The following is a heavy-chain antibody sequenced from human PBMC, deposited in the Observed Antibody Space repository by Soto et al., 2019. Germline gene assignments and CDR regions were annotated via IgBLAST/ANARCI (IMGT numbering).Heavy chain of an antibody. V-gene: IGHV3-11*05. J-gene: IGHJ4*02. D-gene: IGHD6-13*01. CDR3: AKERIAACCPYYFDY. CDR2: ISSSSSYT. CDR1: GFTFSDYY. Sequence: GSLRLSCAASGFTFSDYYMSWIRQAPGKGLEWVSYISSSSSYTNYADSVKGRFTISRDNAKNSLYLQMNSLRAEDTAVYYCAKERIAACCPYYFDYWGQGTLVTVSS.